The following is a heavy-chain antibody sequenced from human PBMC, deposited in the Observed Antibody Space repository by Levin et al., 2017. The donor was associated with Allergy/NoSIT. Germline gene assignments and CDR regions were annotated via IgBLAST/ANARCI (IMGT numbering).Heavy chain of an antibody. J-gene: IGHJ4*02. D-gene: IGHD6-19*01. CDR2: ISGSGGGT. CDR1: GFTFSKYA. Sequence: PGGSLRLSCAASGFTFSKYAMSWARQAPGKGLEWVSAISGSGGGTYYADSVKGRFTISRDNSKNTLYLQRNSLRAEDTAVEYCAISSGWYRPTGAFDYWGQGTLVTVSS. V-gene: IGHV3-23*01. CDR3: AISSGWYRPTGAFDY.